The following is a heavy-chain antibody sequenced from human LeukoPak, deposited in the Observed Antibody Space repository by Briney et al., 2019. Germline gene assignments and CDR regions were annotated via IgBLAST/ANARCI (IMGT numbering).Heavy chain of an antibody. J-gene: IGHJ4*02. CDR1: GYTFTGYY. CDR3: ARSQLFYGSGSYWVV. D-gene: IGHD3-10*01. CDR2: INPNSGGT. Sequence: ASVTVSCKASGYTFTGYYMHWVRQAPGQGLEWMGWINPNSGGTNYAQKFQGRVTMTRDTSISTAYMELSRLRSDDTAVYYCARSQLFYGSGSYWVVWGQGTLVTVSS. V-gene: IGHV1-2*02.